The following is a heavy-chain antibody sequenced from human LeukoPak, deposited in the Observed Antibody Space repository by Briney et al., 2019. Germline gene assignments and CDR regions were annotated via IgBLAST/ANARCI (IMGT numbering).Heavy chain of an antibody. CDR2: IIPIFGTA. CDR1: GGTFSSYA. CDR3: ARASSESITARPYWFDP. D-gene: IGHD6-6*01. V-gene: IGHV1-69*05. Sequence: SVKVSCKASGGTFSSYAISWVRQAPGQGLEWMGGIIPIFGTANYAQKFQGRVTITTDESTSTAYMELSSLRSEDTAVYYCARASSESITARPYWFDPWGQGTLVTVSS. J-gene: IGHJ5*02.